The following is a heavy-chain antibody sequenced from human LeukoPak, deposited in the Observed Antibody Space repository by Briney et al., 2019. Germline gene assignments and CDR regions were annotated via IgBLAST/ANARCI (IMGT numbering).Heavy chain of an antibody. CDR2: TYYNSKWYN. V-gene: IGHV6-1*01. CDR1: GDSVSNNDGG. Sequence: SQSLSLTCAISGDSVSNNDGGWNWIRQSPSRGLEWLGRTYYNSKWYNDYAVSVKSRMTINPDTSKNQFSLQLNSVTPEDTAVYYCARRVPLNRGSGSYYKRFDWFDPWGQGTLVTVSS. D-gene: IGHD3-10*01. J-gene: IGHJ5*02. CDR3: ARRVPLNRGSGSYYKRFDWFDP.